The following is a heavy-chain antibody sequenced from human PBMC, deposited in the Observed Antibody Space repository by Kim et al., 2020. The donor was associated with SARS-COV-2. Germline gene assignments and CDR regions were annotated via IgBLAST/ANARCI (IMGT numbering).Heavy chain of an antibody. Sequence: PAFQGHVTISADRSISTAYLQWSSLKASDTAMYYCARDTLFDRYYYGMDVWGQGTTVTVSS. J-gene: IGHJ6*02. D-gene: IGHD2-21*01. CDR3: ARDTLFDRYYYGMDV. V-gene: IGHV5-10-1*01.